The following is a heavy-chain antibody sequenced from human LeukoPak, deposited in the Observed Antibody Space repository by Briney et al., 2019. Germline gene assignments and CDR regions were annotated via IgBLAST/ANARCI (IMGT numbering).Heavy chain of an antibody. V-gene: IGHV1-2*02. D-gene: IGHD1/OR15-1a*01. J-gene: IGHJ6*03. Sequence: GASVKVSCKASGYTFTGYYMHWVRQAPGQGLEWMGWINPNSGGTNYAQKFQGRVTMTRDTSISTAYMELSRLRSDDTAVYSSTIVFYRTTHYYYYYMDVWGKGTTVTVSS. CDR2: INPNSGGT. CDR1: GYTFTGYY. CDR3: TIVFYRTTHYYYYYMDV.